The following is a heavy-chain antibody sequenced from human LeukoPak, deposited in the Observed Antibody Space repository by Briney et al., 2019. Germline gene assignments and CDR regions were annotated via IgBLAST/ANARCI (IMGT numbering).Heavy chain of an antibody. CDR1: GYTFTSYD. CDR2: MNPNSGNT. V-gene: IGHV1-8*01. D-gene: IGHD3-3*01. J-gene: IGHJ6*02. CDR3: AASGDFWSGNYYYYGMDV. Sequence: GASVKVSCKASGYTFTSYDINWVRQATGQGLEWMGWMNPNSGNTGYAQKFQGRVTMTRNTSISTAYMELSSLRSEDTAVYYCAASGDFWSGNYYYYGMDVWGQGTTVTVSS.